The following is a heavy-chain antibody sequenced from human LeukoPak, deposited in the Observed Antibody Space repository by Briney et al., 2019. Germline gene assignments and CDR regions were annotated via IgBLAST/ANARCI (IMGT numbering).Heavy chain of an antibody. CDR3: ARSYGSGGSLGAFDI. CDR2: IYYSGST. J-gene: IGHJ3*02. Sequence: SETLSLTCTVSGGSISSYYWSWIRQPPGKGLEWIGYIYYSGSTNYNPSLKSRVTISVDTSKNQFSLKLSSVTAADTAVYYCARSYGSGGSLGAFDIWGQGTMVTVSS. V-gene: IGHV4-59*01. D-gene: IGHD3-10*01. CDR1: GGSISSYY.